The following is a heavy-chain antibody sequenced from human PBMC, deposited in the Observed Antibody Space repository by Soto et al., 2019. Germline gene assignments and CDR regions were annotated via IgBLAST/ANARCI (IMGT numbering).Heavy chain of an antibody. CDR2: IWHDGSNK. CDR3: AREAGYQLLGQLLPDY. J-gene: IGHJ4*02. CDR1: GFTFSNYG. D-gene: IGHD2-2*01. Sequence: QVQLVESGGGVVQPGRSLRLSCAASGFTFSNYGMHWVRQAPNKGLEWVAGIWHDGSNKYHATSVEGRFTISRANSNNTLYMQMNRLRVEDTAVYYCAREAGYQLLGQLLPDYWGQGTLVTVSS. V-gene: IGHV3-33*01.